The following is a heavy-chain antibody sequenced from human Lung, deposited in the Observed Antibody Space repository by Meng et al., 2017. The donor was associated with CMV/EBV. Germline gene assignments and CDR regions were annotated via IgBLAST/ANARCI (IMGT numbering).Heavy chain of an antibody. J-gene: IGHJ5*02. CDR1: GFTFSSYA. CDR3: AKDQSSWYGTGDDNLFDP. D-gene: IGHD6-13*01. V-gene: IGHV3-23*01. Sequence: GKSLKISCAASGFTFSSYAMSWVRQAPGKGLEWVSAISGSGGSTYYADSVKGRFTISRDNSKNTLYLQMNSLRAEDTAVYYCAKDQSSWYGTGDDNLFDPXGQGXLVTVSS. CDR2: ISGSGGST.